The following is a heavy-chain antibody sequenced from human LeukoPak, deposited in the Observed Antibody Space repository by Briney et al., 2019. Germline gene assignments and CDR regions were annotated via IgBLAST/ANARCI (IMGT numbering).Heavy chain of an antibody. D-gene: IGHD3-10*01. CDR3: AREDGSGSSLDY. V-gene: IGHV1-46*03. Sequence: ASVKVSCKASGYTFTSYYMHWVRQAPGRGLEWMGIINPSGGSTSYSQKFQGRVTMTRDTSTSTVYMELSSLRSGDTAVYYCAREDGSGSSLDYWGQGTLVTVSS. J-gene: IGHJ4*02. CDR1: GYTFTSYY. CDR2: INPSGGST.